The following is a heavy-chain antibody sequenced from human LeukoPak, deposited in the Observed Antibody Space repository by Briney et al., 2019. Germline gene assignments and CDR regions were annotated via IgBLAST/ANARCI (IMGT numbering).Heavy chain of an antibody. V-gene: IGHV1-18*01. CDR1: GYTFTSYS. J-gene: IGHJ1*01. Sequence: ASVKVSCKASGYTFTSYSISWVRQAPGQGLEWMGWISAYNGNTNYAQKLQGRVTMTTDTSTSTAYMELRSLRSDDTAVYYCARDGKYSSSKYFQHWGQGTLVTVSS. CDR2: ISAYNGNT. D-gene: IGHD6-6*01. CDR3: ARDGKYSSSKYFQH.